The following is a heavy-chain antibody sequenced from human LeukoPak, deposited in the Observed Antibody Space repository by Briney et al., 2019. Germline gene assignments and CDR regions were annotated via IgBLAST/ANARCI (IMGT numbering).Heavy chain of an antibody. Sequence: SETLSLTCTVSGGSISSYYWSWIRQPPGKGLEWIGYIYYSGSTNYNPSLKSRVTISVDTSKNQFSLKLSSVTAADTAVYYCARSHYDFWSGYPVPYYFDYWGQGTLVTVPS. CDR1: GGSISSYY. CDR3: ARSHYDFWSGYPVPYYFDY. J-gene: IGHJ4*02. V-gene: IGHV4-59*01. D-gene: IGHD3-3*01. CDR2: IYYSGST.